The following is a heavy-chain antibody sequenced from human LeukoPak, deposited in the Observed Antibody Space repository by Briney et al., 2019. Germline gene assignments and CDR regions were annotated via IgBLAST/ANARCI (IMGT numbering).Heavy chain of an antibody. CDR1: GYTFTSYD. Sequence: ASVKVSCKASGYTFTSYDINWVRQATGQGLEWMGWMNPNSGNTGYAQKFQGRVTMTRNTSISTAYMELSSLRSEDTAVYYCARGQEWFGELLRAFDYWGQGTLVTVSS. V-gene: IGHV1-8*02. CDR3: ARGQEWFGELLRAFDY. D-gene: IGHD3-10*01. J-gene: IGHJ4*02. CDR2: MNPNSGNT.